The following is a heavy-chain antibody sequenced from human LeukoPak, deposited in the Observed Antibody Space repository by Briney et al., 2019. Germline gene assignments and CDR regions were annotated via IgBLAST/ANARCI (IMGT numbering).Heavy chain of an antibody. V-gene: IGHV4-59*01. D-gene: IGHD1-26*01. CDR3: ARDRGGGQTVFDY. J-gene: IGHJ4*02. CDR1: GISISSYY. CDR2: IYYSGST. Sequence: SETLSLTCTVSGISISSYYWSWIRQPPGKGLELIGYIYYSGSTNYNPSLKSRVTISVGTSKNQFSLKLSSMTAADTAVYYCARDRGGGQTVFDYWGQGTLVTVSS.